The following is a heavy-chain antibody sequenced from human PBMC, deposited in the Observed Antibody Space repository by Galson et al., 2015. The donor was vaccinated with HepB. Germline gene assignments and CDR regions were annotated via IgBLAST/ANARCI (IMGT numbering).Heavy chain of an antibody. D-gene: IGHD5-12*01. V-gene: IGHV3-23*01. Sequence: SLRLSCAASGFTFSSYAMSWVRQAPGKGLEWVSAISGSGGSTYYADSVKGRFTISRDNSKNTLYLQMNSLRAEDTAVYYCAKAGGAPPRIVATIFDYWGQGTLVTVSS. CDR2: ISGSGGST. CDR1: GFTFSSYA. J-gene: IGHJ4*02. CDR3: AKAGGAPPRIVATIFDY.